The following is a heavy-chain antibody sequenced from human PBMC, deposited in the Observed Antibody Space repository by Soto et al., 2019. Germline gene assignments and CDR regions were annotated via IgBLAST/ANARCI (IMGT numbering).Heavy chain of an antibody. Sequence: SETLSLTCTVSGGSISSSSYYWGWIRQPPGKGLEWIGSIYYSGSTYYNPSLKSRVTISVDTSKNPFSLQLSSVTAADTAVYYCARLPYSGYDYYFDYWGQGTLVTVSS. J-gene: IGHJ4*02. V-gene: IGHV4-39*01. CDR3: ARLPYSGYDYYFDY. CDR2: IYYSGST. CDR1: GGSISSSSYY. D-gene: IGHD5-12*01.